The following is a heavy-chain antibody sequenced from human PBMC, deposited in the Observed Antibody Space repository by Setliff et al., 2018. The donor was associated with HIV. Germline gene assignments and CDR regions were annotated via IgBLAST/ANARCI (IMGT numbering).Heavy chain of an antibody. CDR1: GFSNSA. D-gene: IGHD1-26*01. V-gene: IGHV3-73*01. CDR3: TRHRGSFDY. CDR2: IRSKANNYAT. J-gene: IGHJ4*02. Sequence: GGSLRLSCAASGFSNSALHWVRQAPGKGLEWVGRIRSKANNYATEYGASVKGKFIISRDDSKNMAYLQMNSLRTEDTAIYYCTRHRGSFDYWGLGTLVTVSS.